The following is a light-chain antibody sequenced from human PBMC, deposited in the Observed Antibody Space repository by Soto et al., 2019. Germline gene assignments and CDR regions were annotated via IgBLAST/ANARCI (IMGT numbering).Light chain of an antibody. CDR3: PQLSNWPKLT. CDR1: QSVSSY. Sequence: EIVLPQSPATLSLSPGERATLSCRASQSVSSYLAWYQQKPGQAPRLLIYDASNRATGIPARFSGSGSGTDYTLTTSSLEPEEFAVYYRPQLSNWPKLTFGGGTKVEIK. J-gene: IGKJ4*01. CDR2: DAS. V-gene: IGKV3-11*01.